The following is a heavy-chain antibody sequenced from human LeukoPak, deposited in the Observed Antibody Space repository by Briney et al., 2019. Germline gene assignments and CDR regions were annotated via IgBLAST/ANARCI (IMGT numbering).Heavy chain of an antibody. D-gene: IGHD2-8*01. CDR3: ARLLGRSMLSSGLYFDY. J-gene: IGHJ4*02. Sequence: GESLKISCKGSGYSFTSYWIGWVRQMPGKGPEWMGIIYPGDSDTRYSPSFQGQVTISANKSISTAYLQWSSLKASGTAMYYCARLLGRSMLSSGLYFDYWGQGTLVTVSS. CDR2: IYPGDSDT. CDR1: GYSFTSYW. V-gene: IGHV5-51*01.